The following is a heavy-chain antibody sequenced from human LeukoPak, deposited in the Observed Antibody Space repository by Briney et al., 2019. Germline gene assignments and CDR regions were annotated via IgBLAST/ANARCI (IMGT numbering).Heavy chain of an antibody. CDR2: TRNKANSYAT. V-gene: IGHV3-72*01. Sequence: PGGSLRLSCAASGLIFSDHYMEWVRQAPGKGLEWVGRTRNKANSYATEYAASVKGRFTISRDDSKNSVYLQMNSLKTEDTAVYYCTRIYCTGGSCHDAFDIWGQGTMVTVSS. J-gene: IGHJ3*02. D-gene: IGHD2-8*02. CDR3: TRIYCTGGSCHDAFDI. CDR1: GLIFSDHY.